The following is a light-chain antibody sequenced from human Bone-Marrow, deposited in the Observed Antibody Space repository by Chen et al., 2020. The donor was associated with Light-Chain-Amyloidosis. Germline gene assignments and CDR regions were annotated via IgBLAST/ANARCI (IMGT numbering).Light chain of an antibody. CDR3: CSYAGSPWV. CDR2: EVS. V-gene: IGLV2-23*02. Sequence: QSALTQPASVSGSPGQSITISCTGTSSDVGNYKFVSWYQQHPGKAPKLMLFEVSERPSGVSNRFSGSKSGNTASLTISGLQAEDEADYYCCSYAGSPWVFGGGTKLTVL. CDR1: SSDVGNYKF. J-gene: IGLJ3*02.